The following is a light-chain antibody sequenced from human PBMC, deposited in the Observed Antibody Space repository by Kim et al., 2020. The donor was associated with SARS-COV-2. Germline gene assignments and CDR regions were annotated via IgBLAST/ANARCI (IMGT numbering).Light chain of an antibody. CDR1: QDVSSY. CDR2: AAS. V-gene: IGKV1-8*01. CDR3: QQYSSYPIT. J-gene: IGKJ5*01. Sequence: ASTGDKVTITCRAGQDVSSYLAWYQQKPGKAPNLLIYAASTLRSGVPSRFSGSRSGTDFTLTISWLQSEDFATYYCQQYSSYPITFGQGTRLEIK.